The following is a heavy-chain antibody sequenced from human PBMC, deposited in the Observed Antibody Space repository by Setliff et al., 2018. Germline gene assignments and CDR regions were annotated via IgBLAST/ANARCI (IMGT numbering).Heavy chain of an antibody. Sequence: SGPTLVNPTETLTLTCTVSGFSLSNARVGVSWIRQPPGKALEWLAHIFSNDEKSYSTSLKSRLTISKDTSKSQVVLTMTNMDPVDTATYYCARIRGYAHFDYWGQGTLVTVSS. V-gene: IGHV2-26*01. CDR3: ARIRGYAHFDY. J-gene: IGHJ4*02. CDR1: GFSLSNARVG. CDR2: IFSNDEK. D-gene: IGHD6-25*01.